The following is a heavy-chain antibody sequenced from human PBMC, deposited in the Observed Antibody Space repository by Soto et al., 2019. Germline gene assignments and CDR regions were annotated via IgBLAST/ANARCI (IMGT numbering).Heavy chain of an antibody. J-gene: IGHJ6*02. CDR2: ISSSSSTI. CDR3: ARDLTLEDIVLMVYVSYGMDV. CDR1: GFTFSSYS. D-gene: IGHD2-8*01. Sequence: GGSLRLSCAASGFTFSSYSMNWVRQAPGKGLEWVSYISSSSSTIYYADSVKGRFTISRDNAKNSLYLQRNSLRAEDTAVYYCARDLTLEDIVLMVYVSYGMDVWGQGTTVTVSS. V-gene: IGHV3-48*04.